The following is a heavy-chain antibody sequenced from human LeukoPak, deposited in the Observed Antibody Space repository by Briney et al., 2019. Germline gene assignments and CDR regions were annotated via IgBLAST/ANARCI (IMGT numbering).Heavy chain of an antibody. CDR3: AQQLVPNYYYYGMDV. V-gene: IGHV1-69*13. J-gene: IGHJ6*02. CDR2: IIPIFGTA. CDR1: GGTFSSYA. Sequence: VASVKVSCKASGGTFSSYAISWVRQAPGQGLEWMGGIIPIFGTANYAQKFQGRVTITADESTSTAYMELSSLRSEDTAVYYCAQQLVPNYYYYGMDVWGQGTTVTVSS. D-gene: IGHD6-13*01.